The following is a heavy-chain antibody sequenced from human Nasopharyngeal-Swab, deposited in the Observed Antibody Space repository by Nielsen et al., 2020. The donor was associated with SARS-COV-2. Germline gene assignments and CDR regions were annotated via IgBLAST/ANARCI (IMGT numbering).Heavy chain of an antibody. CDR3: ARDRNFVVVVAATLSDYYGMDV. CDR2: IIPIFGTA. Sequence: SVKVSCKASGGTFSSYAISWVRQAPGQGLEWMGGIIPIFGTANYAQKFQGRVTITADESTSTAYMELSSLRSEHTAVYYCARDRNFVVVVAATLSDYYGMDVWGQGTTVTVSS. CDR1: GGTFSSYA. D-gene: IGHD2-15*01. V-gene: IGHV1-69*13. J-gene: IGHJ6*02.